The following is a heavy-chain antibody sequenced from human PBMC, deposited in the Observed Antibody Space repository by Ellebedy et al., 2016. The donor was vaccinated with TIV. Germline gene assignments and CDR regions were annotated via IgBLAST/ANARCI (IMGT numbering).Heavy chain of an antibody. Sequence: GESLKISCAASGFTFSSYSMNWVRQAPGKGLEWVSYISSSSDTIYYADSVTGRFTISRDNAKNSLYLQMNSLTAEDTAVYYCATGLSDYGDVHLDYWGQGALVTVSS. CDR1: GFTFSSYS. J-gene: IGHJ4*02. D-gene: IGHD4-17*01. CDR2: ISSSSDTI. V-gene: IGHV3-48*04. CDR3: ATGLSDYGDVHLDY.